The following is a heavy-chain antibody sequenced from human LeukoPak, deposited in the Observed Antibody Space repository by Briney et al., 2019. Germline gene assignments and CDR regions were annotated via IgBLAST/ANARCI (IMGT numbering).Heavy chain of an antibody. CDR3: ARTDVSSENTYYYDSSASAYYYYGMDV. D-gene: IGHD3-22*01. V-gene: IGHV2-70*11. CDR2: IDWDDDK. Sequence: SGPTLVNPTQTLTLTCTFSGFSLSTSGMCVSWIRQPPGKALEWLARIDWDDDKYYNTSLKTRLTISKDTSKNQVVLTMTNMDPVDTATYYCARTDVSSENTYYYDSSASAYYYYGMDVWGQGTTVTVSS. J-gene: IGHJ6*02. CDR1: GFSLSTSGMC.